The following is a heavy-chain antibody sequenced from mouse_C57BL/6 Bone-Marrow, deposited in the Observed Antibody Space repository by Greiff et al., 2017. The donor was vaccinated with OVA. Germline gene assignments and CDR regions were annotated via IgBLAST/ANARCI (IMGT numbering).Heavy chain of an antibody. J-gene: IGHJ4*01. Sequence: EVQGVESGGGLVKPGGSLKLSCAASGFTFSSYAMSWVRQTPEKRLEWVATISDGGSYTYYPDNVKGRFTISRDNAKNNLYLQLSHLKSEDTAMYYCARLITGRDAMDYWGQGTSVTVSS. D-gene: IGHD1-1*01. CDR1: GFTFSSYA. CDR3: ARLITGRDAMDY. CDR2: ISDGGSYT. V-gene: IGHV5-4*01.